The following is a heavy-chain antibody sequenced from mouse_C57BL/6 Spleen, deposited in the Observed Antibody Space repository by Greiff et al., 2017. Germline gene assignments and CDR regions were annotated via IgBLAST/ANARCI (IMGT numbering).Heavy chain of an antibody. J-gene: IGHJ1*03. CDR1: DSEVFPIAY. CDR2: ILPSIGRT. D-gene: IGHD1-1*01. V-gene: IGHV15-2*01. Sequence: QVQLQQSGSELRSPGSSVKLSCKDFDSEVFPIAYMSWVRQKPGHGFEWIGGILPSIGRTIYGEKFEDKATLDADTLYNTAYLELNSLTSEDSAIYYCARNYYGSSYRYWYFDVWGTGTTVTVSS. CDR3: ARNYYGSSYRYWYFDV.